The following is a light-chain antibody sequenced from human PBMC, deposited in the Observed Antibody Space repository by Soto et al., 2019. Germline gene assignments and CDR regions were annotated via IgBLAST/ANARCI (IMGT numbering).Light chain of an antibody. Sequence: ITMTHAPSSLADSLGDRVTITCRASQSISIYLNWYQQKPGKAPKLLIYAASSLQSGVPSRFSGSGSGTDFTLTISSLQPEDFATYYCQQSYSTPQTLGGGTKVDIK. V-gene: IGKV1-39*01. J-gene: IGKJ4*01. CDR1: QSISIY. CDR2: AAS. CDR3: QQSYSTPQT.